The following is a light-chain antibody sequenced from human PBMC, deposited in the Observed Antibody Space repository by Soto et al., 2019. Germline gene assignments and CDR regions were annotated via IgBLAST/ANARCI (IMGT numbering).Light chain of an antibody. J-gene: IGLJ7*01. CDR2: DVY. CDR1: SSNVESFDY. Sequence: QSALTQPASVSGSPGQSITISCTVTSSNVESFDYVSWYQLHPGNAPKLVIYDVYNRPSGVSDRFSGSKSGNTASLTISGLRSEDEAEYYCSSYTSGSALFGGGTQLTVL. V-gene: IGLV2-14*03. CDR3: SSYTSGSAL.